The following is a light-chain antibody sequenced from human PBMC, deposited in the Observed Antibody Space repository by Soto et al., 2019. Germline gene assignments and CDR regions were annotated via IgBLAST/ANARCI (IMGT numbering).Light chain of an antibody. CDR3: CSYTGSSTYV. CDR2: EVT. J-gene: IGLJ1*01. V-gene: IGLV2-14*01. Sequence: QSALTQPASVSGSLGQSITISCTGTSSDVGYYDYVSWYQQHPGKAPKLMIYEVTNRPSGVSNRFSGSKSGNTASLTISGLQAEDEADYYCCSYTGSSTYVFGTGTKLTVL. CDR1: SSDVGYYDY.